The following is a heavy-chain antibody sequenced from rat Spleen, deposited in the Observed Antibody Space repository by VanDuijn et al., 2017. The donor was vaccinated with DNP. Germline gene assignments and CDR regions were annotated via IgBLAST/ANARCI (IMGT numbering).Heavy chain of an antibody. J-gene: IGHJ3*01. D-gene: IGHD1-10*01. CDR3: AFHNSNWFVY. V-gene: IGHV6-6*01. Sequence: EVQVLESGGGLVQPGKSLKLSCATSGFTFSTAWMYWYRQFPEKRLEWVARVKAKSNNYATDYTESVRGRFTISRDDSKSSIYLQMNNLKEEDTAIYYCAFHNSNWFVYWGQGTLVTVSS. CDR1: GFTFSTAW. CDR2: VKAKSNNYAT.